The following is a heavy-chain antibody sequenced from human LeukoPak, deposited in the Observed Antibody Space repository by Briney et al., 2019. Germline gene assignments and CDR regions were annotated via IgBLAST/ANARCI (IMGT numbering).Heavy chain of an antibody. V-gene: IGHV3-30*02. CDR3: AKDGGLHLYYYYNYMDI. Sequence: GGSLRLSCAASGFTFNSYGMHWVRQAPGKGLEWVAFIRYYGSYEYYTDSVKGRFTISRDNSKTTLYLQMNSLRSEDTAVYYCAKDGGLHLYYYYNYMDIWGKGTTVTVSS. D-gene: IGHD5-24*01. CDR1: GFTFNSYG. J-gene: IGHJ6*03. CDR2: IRYYGSYE.